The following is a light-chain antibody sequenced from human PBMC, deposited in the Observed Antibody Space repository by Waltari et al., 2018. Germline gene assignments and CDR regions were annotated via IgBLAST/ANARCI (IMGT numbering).Light chain of an antibody. Sequence: QSALTQPASVSGSPGQSITISCTGTSSDVGGYNYVYWYQQRQGKAPRLMSYDVTNRPSGVSTRFSGSKSDNTASLTISGLQAEDESDYYCSSYPSSATLLFGGRTKLTVL. CDR2: DVT. J-gene: IGLJ2*01. V-gene: IGLV2-14*03. CDR1: SSDVGGYNY. CDR3: SSYPSSATLL.